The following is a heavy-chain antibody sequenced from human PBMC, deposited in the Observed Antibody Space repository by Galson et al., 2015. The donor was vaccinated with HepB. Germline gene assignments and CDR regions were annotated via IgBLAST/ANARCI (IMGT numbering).Heavy chain of an antibody. CDR1: GFAFSKYA. CDR2: IWYDGSNE. V-gene: IGHV3-33*01. CDR3: ARPSAYCSSSACSGARPLHLYYYYGLNV. D-gene: IGHD2-2*01. J-gene: IGHJ6*02. Sequence: SCAASGFAFSKYAMHWVRQTPGKGLEWVAVIWYDGSNEHYADSVKGRFTISRDNSKNTLFLQMNSLRAEDTAIYYCARPSAYCSSSACSGARPLHLYYYYGLNVWGQGTTVTVSS.